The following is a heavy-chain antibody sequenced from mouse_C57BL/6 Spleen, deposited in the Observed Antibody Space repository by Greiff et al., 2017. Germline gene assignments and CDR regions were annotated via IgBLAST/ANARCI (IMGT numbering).Heavy chain of an antibody. D-gene: IGHD3-2*02. J-gene: IGHJ4*01. CDR2: ISSGGSYT. V-gene: IGHV5-6*01. CDR1: GFTFSSYG. Sequence: EVQLVESGGDLVKPGGSLKLSCAASGFTFSSYGMSWVRQTPDKRLEWVATISSGGSYTYYPASVKGRFTISRDNAKNTLYLQMSSLKSEDTAMYYCARPGAQATYYAMDYWGQGTSVTVSS. CDR3: ARPGAQATYYAMDY.